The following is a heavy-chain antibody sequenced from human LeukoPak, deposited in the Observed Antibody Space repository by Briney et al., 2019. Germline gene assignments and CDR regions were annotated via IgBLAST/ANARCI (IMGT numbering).Heavy chain of an antibody. CDR2: ISYDGSNK. CDR3: AKDRSGRTLGKGFEYYYYYMDV. CDR1: AFTFSNYA. V-gene: IGHV3-30*04. Sequence: GGSLRLSCTASAFTFSNYAIHWVRQAPGKGLEWVAVISYDGSNKYYADSVKGRFTISRDNSKNTLYLQMNSLRAEDTAVYYCAKDRSGRTLGKGFEYYYYYMDVWGKGTTVTVSS. D-gene: IGHD6-19*01. J-gene: IGHJ6*03.